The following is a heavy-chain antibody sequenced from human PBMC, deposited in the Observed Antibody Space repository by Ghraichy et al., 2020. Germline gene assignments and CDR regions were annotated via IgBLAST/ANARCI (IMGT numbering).Heavy chain of an antibody. Sequence: SETLSLTCALYGGSFSGYYWSWIRKPPGKGLEWIGEINHSGSTNYNPSLKSRVTISVDTSKNQFSLKLSSVTAADTAVYYCARGGYCSSTSCHVPYYFDYWGQGTLVTVSS. CDR2: INHSGST. CDR3: ARGGYCSSTSCHVPYYFDY. CDR1: GGSFSGYY. J-gene: IGHJ4*02. D-gene: IGHD2-2*01. V-gene: IGHV4-34*01.